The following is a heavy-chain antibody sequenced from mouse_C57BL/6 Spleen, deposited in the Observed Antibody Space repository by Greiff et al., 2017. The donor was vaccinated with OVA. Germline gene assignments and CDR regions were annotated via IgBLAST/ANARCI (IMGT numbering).Heavy chain of an antibody. V-gene: IGHV14-2*01. D-gene: IGHD2-3*01. J-gene: IGHJ3*01. CDR1: GFNIKDYY. Sequence: VQLKESGAELVKPGASVKLSCTASGFNIKDYYMHWVKQRTEQGLEWIGRIDTEDGENKYAPKLQGTATITADTSSNTAYLQLSSLTSEDTAVYYCANPLYDCPPSDWGQRTLVTGAA. CDR3: ANPLYDCPPSD. CDR2: IDTEDGEN.